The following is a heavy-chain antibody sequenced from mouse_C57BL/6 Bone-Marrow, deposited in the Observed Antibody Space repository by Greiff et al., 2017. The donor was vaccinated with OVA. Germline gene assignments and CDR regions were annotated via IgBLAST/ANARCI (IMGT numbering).Heavy chain of an antibody. D-gene: IGHD4-1*01. Sequence: VKLMESGAELARPGASVKLSCKASGYTFTSYGISWVKQRTGQGLEWIGEIYPRSGNTYYNEKFKGKATLTADKSSSTAYMELRSLTSEDSAVYFCARLTGPFAYWGQGTLVTVSA. CDR1: GYTFTSYG. V-gene: IGHV1-81*01. CDR3: ARLTGPFAY. CDR2: IYPRSGNT. J-gene: IGHJ3*01.